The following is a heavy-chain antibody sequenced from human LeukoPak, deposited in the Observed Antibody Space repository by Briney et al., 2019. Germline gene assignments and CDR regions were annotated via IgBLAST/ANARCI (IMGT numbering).Heavy chain of an antibody. CDR1: GYTFTGYY. CDR3: ARAELNYDSSGYYFDY. J-gene: IGHJ4*02. V-gene: IGHV1-2*02. CDR2: INPNSGGT. Sequence: GASVKVSCKASGYTFTGYYMHWVRQAPGQGLEWMGWINPNSGGTNYEQKFQGRVTMTRDTSISTAYMELSRLRSDDTAVYYCARAELNYDSSGYYFDYWGQGTLVTVSS. D-gene: IGHD3-22*01.